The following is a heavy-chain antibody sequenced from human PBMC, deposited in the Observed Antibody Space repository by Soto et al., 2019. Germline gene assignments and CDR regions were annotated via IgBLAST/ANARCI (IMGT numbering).Heavy chain of an antibody. J-gene: IGHJ4*02. Sequence: SVKVSCKASGGTFSTYAISWVRQAPGQGLEWMGGIIPIFGSANYAQKFHGRVTIAADGSTSTVYMELINLRSEDTAVYYCAARGYRYGSFVPTTDYWGQGTLVTVSS. D-gene: IGHD5-18*01. CDR3: AARGYRYGSFVPTTDY. V-gene: IGHV1-69*13. CDR1: GGTFSTYA. CDR2: IIPIFGSA.